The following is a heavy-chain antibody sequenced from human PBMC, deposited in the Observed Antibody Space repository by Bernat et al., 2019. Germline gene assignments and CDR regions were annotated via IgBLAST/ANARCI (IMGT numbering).Heavy chain of an antibody. Sequence: EVQLVETGGGLIQPGGSLRLSCAVSGFTVSSNYMSWVRQAPGKGLEWVSVTYSGGRTYYADPVKGRFTISRDNSKNTLYLQMNSLRAEDTAVYYCARVSVSSWTLTEYYFDYWGQGALVSVSS. V-gene: IGHV3-53*02. CDR1: GFTVSSNY. J-gene: IGHJ4*02. D-gene: IGHD6-13*01. CDR3: ARVSVSSWTLTEYYFDY. CDR2: TYSGGRT.